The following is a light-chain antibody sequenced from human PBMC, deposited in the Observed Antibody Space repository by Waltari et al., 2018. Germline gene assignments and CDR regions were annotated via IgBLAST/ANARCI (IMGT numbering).Light chain of an antibody. V-gene: IGLV2-14*03. CDR3: SSYTRSTTVI. CDR2: DVS. CDR1: DRDIGAYNH. J-gene: IGLJ2*01. Sequence: QSALTPPASVSGPPGQSITISCTGTDRDIGAYNHVSWDQKHPGKAPNLPLYDVSDRPAGISDHFSGSKSGNTASLTISGLQAEDAADYYCSSYTRSTTVIFGGGTKLTVL.